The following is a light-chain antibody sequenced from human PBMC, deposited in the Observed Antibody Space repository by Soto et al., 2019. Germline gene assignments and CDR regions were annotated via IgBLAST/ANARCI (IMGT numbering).Light chain of an antibody. CDR1: QSVSSSY. CDR3: QQYGSSALT. V-gene: IGKV3-20*01. J-gene: IGKJ4*02. Sequence: EIVLTQSPGTLSLSPGERATLSCRASQSVSSSYLAWYQQTPGQAPRLLIYGASSRATGIPDRLSGSGSGTGFTLTISRLEPEYFAVYYCQQYGSSALTFGGGTKVEIK. CDR2: GAS.